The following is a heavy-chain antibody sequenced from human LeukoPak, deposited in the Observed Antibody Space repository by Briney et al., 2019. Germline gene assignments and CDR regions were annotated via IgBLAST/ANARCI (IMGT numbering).Heavy chain of an antibody. J-gene: IGHJ6*03. CDR1: GFTFSSYW. CDR2: INSEVSST. CDR3: AKDSDFYYLDV. Sequence: GGSLRLSCAASGFTFSSYWMHWVRQAPGKGRGWGSRINSEVSSTNYADSVKGRFTISRDNAKNTLYLQMNSLRAEETGVYYCAKDSDFYYLDVWGKGTRVIISS. V-gene: IGHV3-74*01. D-gene: IGHD3-10*01.